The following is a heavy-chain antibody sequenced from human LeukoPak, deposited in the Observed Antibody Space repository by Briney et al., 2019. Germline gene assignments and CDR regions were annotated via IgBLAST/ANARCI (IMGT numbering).Heavy chain of an antibody. J-gene: IGHJ4*02. CDR3: ARGGRVRYFDWFFDY. CDR1: GHSFTSYW. Sequence: GESLKISCKGSGHSFTSYWIGWVRQMPGKGLEWMGIIYPGDSDTRYSPSFQGQVTISADKSISTAYLQWSSLKASDTAMYYCARGGRVRYFDWFFDYWGQGTLVTVSS. V-gene: IGHV5-51*01. D-gene: IGHD3-9*01. CDR2: IYPGDSDT.